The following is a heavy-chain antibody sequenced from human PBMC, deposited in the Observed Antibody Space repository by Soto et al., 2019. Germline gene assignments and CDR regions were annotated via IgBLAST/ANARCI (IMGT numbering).Heavy chain of an antibody. Sequence: QVQLVQSGAEVKKPGSSVTVSCKASGGNFNNSGISWVRQAPGQGLEWMGGIVPLFGTTNYAHKFRGRVTFTADESTSTAYMEVASLRSEDTAVYYCARASGRSWYNWFDPWGQGTLVTVST. CDR1: GGNFNNSG. CDR3: ARASGRSWYNWFDP. D-gene: IGHD6-13*01. CDR2: IVPLFGTT. J-gene: IGHJ5*02. V-gene: IGHV1-69*01.